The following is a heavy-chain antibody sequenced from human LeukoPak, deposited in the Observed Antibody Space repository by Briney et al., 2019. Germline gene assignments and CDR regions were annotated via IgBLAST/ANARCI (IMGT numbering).Heavy chain of an antibody. D-gene: IGHD6-19*01. J-gene: IGHJ5*02. Sequence: KPSETLSLTCTVSGGSISSYYWSWIRQPPGKGLEWIGYIYYSGSTNYNPSLKSRVTISVDTSKNQFSLKLSSVTAADTAVYYCARMEWLDNWFDPWGQGTLVTVSS. CDR3: ARMEWLDNWFDP. CDR2: IYYSGST. V-gene: IGHV4-59*01. CDR1: GGSISSYY.